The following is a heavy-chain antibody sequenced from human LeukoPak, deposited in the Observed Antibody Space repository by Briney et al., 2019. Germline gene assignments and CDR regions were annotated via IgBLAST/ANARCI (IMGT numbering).Heavy chain of an antibody. CDR1: GFILNTYT. CDR2: ITNTPNYI. V-gene: IGHV3-21*01. D-gene: IGHD4-23*01. J-gene: IGHJ6*03. Sequence: TGGSLSLSCAASGFILNTYTITWVRQAPGKGLEWVSSITNTPNYIYYADSVKGRFTISRDNANNSLYLQMNSLRAEDTALYYCARDKTVGALRRDYMDARGKGTTVTVSS. CDR3: ARDKTVGALRRDYMDA.